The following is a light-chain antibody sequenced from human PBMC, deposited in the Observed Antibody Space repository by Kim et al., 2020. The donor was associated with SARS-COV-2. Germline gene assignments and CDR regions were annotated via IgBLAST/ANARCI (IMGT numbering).Light chain of an antibody. J-gene: IGKJ1*01. CDR1: QSIRTD. Sequence: ASVGDRVTITCRASQSIRTDLAWYQQKAGKAPKRLIYAASILQSGVPSRFSGSGLGTEFTLTIDSLQSEDFATYYCLQHDSYPWTFGQGTKVDIK. CDR3: LQHDSYPWT. V-gene: IGKV1-17*01. CDR2: AAS.